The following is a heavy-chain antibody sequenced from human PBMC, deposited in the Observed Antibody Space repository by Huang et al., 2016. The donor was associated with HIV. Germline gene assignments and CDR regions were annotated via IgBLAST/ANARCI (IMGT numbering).Heavy chain of an antibody. D-gene: IGHD2-8*02. V-gene: IGHV3-74*03. J-gene: IGHJ3*02. Sequence: EVQLVESGGGLVQPGGSLRLSCAASGFTFRSYWMHWVRQAPGKGLVWLSRINNDGSITTYADSVKGRITISRDNARKTMYLQMTTLSAGDTAVYYCARHRSSGGVEEAFDIWGPGTLVTVAS. CDR1: GFTFRSYW. CDR3: ARHRSSGGVEEAFDI. CDR2: INNDGSIT.